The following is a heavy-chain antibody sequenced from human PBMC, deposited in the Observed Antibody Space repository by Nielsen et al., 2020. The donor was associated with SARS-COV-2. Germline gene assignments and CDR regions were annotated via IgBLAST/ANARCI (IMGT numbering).Heavy chain of an antibody. CDR2: ISSSSSYI. CDR1: GFTFSSYS. Sequence: GESLKISCAASGFTFSSYSMNWVRQAPGKGLEWVSSISSSSSYIYYADSVKGRFTISRDNAKNSLYLQMNSLRAEDTAVYYCAREGAFLGSGSPGFNWFDPWGQGTLVTVSS. J-gene: IGHJ5*02. D-gene: IGHD3-10*01. CDR3: AREGAFLGSGSPGFNWFDP. V-gene: IGHV3-21*01.